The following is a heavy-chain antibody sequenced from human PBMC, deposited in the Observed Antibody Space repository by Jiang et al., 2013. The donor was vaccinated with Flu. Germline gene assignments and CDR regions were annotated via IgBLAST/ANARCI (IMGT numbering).Heavy chain of an antibody. D-gene: IGHD2-2*01. J-gene: IGHJ4*02. V-gene: IGHV4-39*01. Sequence: GKGLEWIGSIYSSGSIYYNPSLKSRVTISVDASKNQFSLKLNSVTAADTAVYYCARGGYCSSASCPNWGQGTLVTVSS. CDR3: ARGGYCSSASCPN. CDR2: IYSSGSI.